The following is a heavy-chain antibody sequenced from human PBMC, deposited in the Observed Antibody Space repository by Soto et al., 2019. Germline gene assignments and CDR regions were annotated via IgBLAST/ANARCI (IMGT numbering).Heavy chain of an antibody. V-gene: IGHV3-30*18. CDR2: ISYDGSNK. CDR1: GFTFSSYG. J-gene: IGHJ5*02. Sequence: QVQLVESGGGVVQPGRSLRLSCAAYGFTFSSYGMHWVRQAPGKGLEWVAVISYDGSNKYYADSVKGRFTISRDNSKNTLYLQMNSLRAEDTAGYYCAKDQPWFDPWGQGTLVTVFS. CDR3: AKDQPWFDP.